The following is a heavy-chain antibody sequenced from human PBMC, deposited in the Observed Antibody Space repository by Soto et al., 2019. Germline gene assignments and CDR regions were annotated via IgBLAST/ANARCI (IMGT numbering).Heavy chain of an antibody. J-gene: IGHJ4*02. Sequence: GGSLRLSCAASGFTFSSCGMHWVRQAPGNGLEWVGVLSYGGSNKYYAYSVKGRFTISRDNSKNTLYLQMNSLRAEDTAVYYCAIHVEMATIRKGGWGQGTLVTVSS. CDR3: AIHVEMATIRKGG. V-gene: IGHV3-30*03. CDR1: GFTFSSCG. D-gene: IGHD5-12*01. CDR2: LSYGGSNK.